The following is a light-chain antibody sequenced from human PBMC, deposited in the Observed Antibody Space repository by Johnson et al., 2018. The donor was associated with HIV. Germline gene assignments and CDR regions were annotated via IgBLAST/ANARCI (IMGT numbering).Light chain of an antibody. Sequence: SVLTQPPSMSAAPGQKVTISCSGGTSNIGTNYVSWYQQFPGTAPKLLIYENNKRPSGIPDRFSGSKSGTSATLGITGLWPEDEADYYCLAWDTGPRAWEVFGTGTKVTVL. CDR1: TSNIGTNY. CDR2: ENN. J-gene: IGLJ1*01. V-gene: IGLV1-41*01. CDR3: LAWDTGPRAWEV.